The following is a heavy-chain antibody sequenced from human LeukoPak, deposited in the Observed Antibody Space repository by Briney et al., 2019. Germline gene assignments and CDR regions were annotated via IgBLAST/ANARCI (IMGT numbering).Heavy chain of an antibody. CDR1: GFTFSSYS. V-gene: IGHV3-21*01. Sequence: PGGSLRLSCAASGFTFSSYSMNWVRQAPGKGLEGVSSICSSSSYIYYADSVKGRFTISRDNAKNSLYLQMNSLRAEDTAVYYCARAGGSYGDWYFDLWGRGTLVTVSS. J-gene: IGHJ2*01. CDR2: ICSSSSYI. D-gene: IGHD5-18*01. CDR3: ARAGGSYGDWYFDL.